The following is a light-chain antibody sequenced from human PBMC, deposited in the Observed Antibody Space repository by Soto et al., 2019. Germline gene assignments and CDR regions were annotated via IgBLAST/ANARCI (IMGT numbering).Light chain of an antibody. J-gene: IGLJ2*01. CDR2: EVS. CDR3: SSFGGSNHVV. CDR1: SSDVGGYNY. V-gene: IGLV2-8*01. Sequence: QSALTQPPSASGSPGQSVTISCTGTSSDVGGYNYVSWYQLHPGKAPKLIIYEVSKRPSGVPDHFSGSKSGNTASLTVSGLQDDDEADYYCSSFGGSNHVVFGGGTKLTVL.